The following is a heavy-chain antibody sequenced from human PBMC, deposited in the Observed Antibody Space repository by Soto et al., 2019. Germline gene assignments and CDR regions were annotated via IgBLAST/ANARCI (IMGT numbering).Heavy chain of an antibody. CDR3: ARDEGYSGSYYYGMDV. Sequence: GGSLRLSCAASGFTVSSNYMSWVRQAPGKGLEWVSVIYSGGSTYYADSVKGRFTISRDNSKNTLYLQMNSLRAEDTAVYYCARDEGYSGSYYYGMDVWGQGTTVTVSS. CDR1: GFTVSSNY. CDR2: IYSGGST. D-gene: IGHD1-26*01. V-gene: IGHV3-66*01. J-gene: IGHJ6*02.